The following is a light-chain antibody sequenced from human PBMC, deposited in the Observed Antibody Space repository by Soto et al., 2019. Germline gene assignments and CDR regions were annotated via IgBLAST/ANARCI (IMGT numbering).Light chain of an antibody. V-gene: IGKV3-15*01. J-gene: IGKJ1*01. CDR3: QQYHIWPSWT. CDR2: GAS. CDR1: QSVSLS. Sequence: EIVLTQSPATLSVSLGDSATLSCRASQSVSLSLAWYQMRPGQPPRLLIYGASTRATDIPARFSGSGSGTDFTLTISSLQSEDCAVYLCQQYHIWPSWTFGQGTKVELK.